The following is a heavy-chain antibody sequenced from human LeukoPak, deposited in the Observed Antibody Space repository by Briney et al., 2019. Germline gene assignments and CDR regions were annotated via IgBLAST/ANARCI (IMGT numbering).Heavy chain of an antibody. J-gene: IGHJ3*02. CDR1: GDSISSGGYY. D-gene: IGHD2-2*02. Sequence: SETLSLTCTVSGDSISSGGYYWRWIRQHPGKGLEWIGYVYYSGSTYYNPSLKSRVTISVDTSKNQFSLKLSSVTAADTAVYYCARAVGRVVPAAIGAFDIWGQGTMVTVSS. CDR2: VYYSGST. V-gene: IGHV4-31*03. CDR3: ARAVGRVVPAAIGAFDI.